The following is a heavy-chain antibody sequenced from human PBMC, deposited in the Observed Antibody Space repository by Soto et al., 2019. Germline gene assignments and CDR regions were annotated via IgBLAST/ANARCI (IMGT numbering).Heavy chain of an antibody. Sequence: SETLSLTCTVSGYSISSGYYWGWIRQPPGKGLEWIGSIYHSGSTYYNPSLKSRVTISVDTSKNQFSLKLSSVTAADTAVYYCARSPSAAIGGGWFDPWGQGTLVTVSS. CDR1: GYSISSGYY. V-gene: IGHV4-38-2*02. D-gene: IGHD2-2*02. CDR3: ARSPSAAIGGGWFDP. CDR2: IYHSGST. J-gene: IGHJ5*02.